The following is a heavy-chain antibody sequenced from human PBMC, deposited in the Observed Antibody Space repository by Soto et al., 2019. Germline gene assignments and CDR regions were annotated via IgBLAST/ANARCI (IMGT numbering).Heavy chain of an antibody. J-gene: IGHJ5*02. CDR3: ARMESICSVNWLDP. D-gene: IGHD3-10*02. Sequence: ASVKVSCKASGYTFTNNDVSWVRQATGQELEWMGWMNPGSGDTGYAQKFQGRVTMTRDISIATAYMELNSLTSEDTAIYYWARMESICSVNWLDPWGQRNLVTAAS. CDR2: MNPGSGDT. V-gene: IGHV1-8*02. CDR1: GYTFTNND.